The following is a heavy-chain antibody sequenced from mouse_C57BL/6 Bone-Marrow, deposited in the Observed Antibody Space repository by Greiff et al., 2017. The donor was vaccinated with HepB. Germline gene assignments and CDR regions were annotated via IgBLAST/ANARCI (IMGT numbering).Heavy chain of an antibody. J-gene: IGHJ2*01. D-gene: IGHD2-2*01. Sequence: EVKLMESGAELVRPGASVKLSCTASGFNIKDDYMHWVKQRPEQGLEWIGWIDPENGDTEYASKFQGKATITADTSSNTAYLQLSSLTSEDTAVYYCTSISMVTTGVYWGQGTTLTGSS. CDR2: IDPENGDT. CDR1: GFNIKDDY. V-gene: IGHV14-4*01. CDR3: TSISMVTTGVY.